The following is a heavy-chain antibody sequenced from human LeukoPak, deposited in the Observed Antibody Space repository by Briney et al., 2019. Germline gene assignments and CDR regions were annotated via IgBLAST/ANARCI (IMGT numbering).Heavy chain of an antibody. CDR2: LNPKSGGT. D-gene: IGHD2-21*02. CDR3: ARDPVVDCGGDCYPFDY. V-gene: IGHV1-2*02. J-gene: IGHJ4*02. CDR1: GYTFTGYY. Sequence: ASVKVSCKASGYTFTGYYMHWVRQAQGQGLDGLGWLNPKSGGTNYAQKFQGRVTMTRDTSISTAYMELSRLRSDDTAVYYCARDPVVDCGGDCYPFDYWGQGTLVTVSS.